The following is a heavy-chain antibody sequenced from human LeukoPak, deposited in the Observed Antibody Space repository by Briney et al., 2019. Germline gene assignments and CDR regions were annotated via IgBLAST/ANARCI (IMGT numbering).Heavy chain of an antibody. Sequence: GGSLRLSCAASEFTLTNYNMHWVRQAPGRGLEWVSYYADSVKGRFTISRDNAKNSLYLQMNSLRAEDTAVYYCARALGGTTSPFDYWGQGNLVTASS. CDR1: EFTLTNYN. D-gene: IGHD1-1*01. J-gene: IGHJ4*02. CDR3: ARALGGTTSPFDY. V-gene: IGHV3-21*04.